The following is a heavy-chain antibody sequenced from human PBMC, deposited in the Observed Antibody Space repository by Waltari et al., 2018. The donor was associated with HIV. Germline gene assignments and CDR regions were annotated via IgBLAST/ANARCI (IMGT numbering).Heavy chain of an antibody. CDR3: ARDPRIAAADPYWYFDL. CDR1: GGSISSGDYY. Sequence: QVQLQESGPGLVKPSQTLSLTCTVSGGSISSGDYYWSWIRQPPGKGLEWIGYIYYSGSTYYNPSLKSRVTISVDTSNNQFSLKLSSVTAADTAVYYCARDPRIAAADPYWYFDLWGRGTLVTVSS. V-gene: IGHV4-30-4*01. J-gene: IGHJ2*01. D-gene: IGHD6-13*01. CDR2: IYYSGST.